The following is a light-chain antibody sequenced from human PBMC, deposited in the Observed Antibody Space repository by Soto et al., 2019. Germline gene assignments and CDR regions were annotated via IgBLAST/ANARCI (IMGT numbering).Light chain of an antibody. CDR1: SSNIGSNY. Sequence: QIVLTQPPSASGTPGQRVTISCSGSSSNIGSNYVYWYQQLPGTAPKLLIYRNNQRPSGVPDRFSGSKSGTSASLAISGLRSEDEADYYCAAWDDSLSGYVFGTGTKVTVL. V-gene: IGLV1-47*01. CDR2: RNN. CDR3: AAWDDSLSGYV. J-gene: IGLJ1*01.